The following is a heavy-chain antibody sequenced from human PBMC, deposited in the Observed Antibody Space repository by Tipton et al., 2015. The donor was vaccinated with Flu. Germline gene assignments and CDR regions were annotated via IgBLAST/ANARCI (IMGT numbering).Heavy chain of an antibody. Sequence: TLSLTCSVSGDSISSFYWSWIRQPPGKGLEWIAYISNSGSSNYNPSLKSRITVSVDTSKNQFSLILSSVTAADTAVYYCARVGSRLNSYGMDVWGQGTTVTVSS. J-gene: IGHJ6*02. V-gene: IGHV4-59*01. CDR3: ARVGSRLNSYGMDV. CDR2: ISNSGSS. CDR1: GDSISSFY. D-gene: IGHD2-15*01.